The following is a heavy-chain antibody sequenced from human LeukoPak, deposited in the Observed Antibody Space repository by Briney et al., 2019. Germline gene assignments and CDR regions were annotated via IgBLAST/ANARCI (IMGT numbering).Heavy chain of an antibody. J-gene: IGHJ4*02. CDR1: GGSISSGGYY. D-gene: IGHD3-10*01. CDR2: IYHSGST. Sequence: SETLSLTCTVSGGSISSGGYYWSWIRQPPGKGLEWIGYIYHSGSTNYNPSLKSRVTISVDTSKNQFSLKLSSVTAADTAVYYCARSPHYYGSGSYYNWGQGTLVTVSS. V-gene: IGHV4-30-2*01. CDR3: ARSPHYYGSGSYYN.